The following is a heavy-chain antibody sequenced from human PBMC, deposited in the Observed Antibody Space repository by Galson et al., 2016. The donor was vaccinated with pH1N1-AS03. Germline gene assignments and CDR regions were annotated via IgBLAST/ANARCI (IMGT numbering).Heavy chain of an antibody. CDR1: EFTFSTYW. Sequence: SLRLSCAASEFTFSTYWMTWVRQAPGKGLEWVANIKKDGSDKSYVDSVKGRFTISRDNAKNSVFLQMNSLRTEDTAVYYCARDRNDSAGGVCYDVLDIWGQGTMVTVSS. CDR3: ARDRNDSAGGVCYDVLDI. V-gene: IGHV3-7*01. D-gene: IGHD2-8*02. CDR2: IKKDGSDK. J-gene: IGHJ3*02.